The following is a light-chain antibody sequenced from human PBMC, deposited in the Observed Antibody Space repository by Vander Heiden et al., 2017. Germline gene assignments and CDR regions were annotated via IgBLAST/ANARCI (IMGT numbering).Light chain of an antibody. V-gene: IGLV2-14*01. CDR1: SSDVGGYNY. J-gene: IGLJ2*01. Sequence: GSPGPSITISCTGTSSDVGGYNYVSWYQQHPGKAPKLMIYEVSNRPSGVSNRFSGSKSGNTASLTISGLQAEDEADYYCSSYTSSSTLVFGGGTKLTVL. CDR3: SSYTSSSTLV. CDR2: EVS.